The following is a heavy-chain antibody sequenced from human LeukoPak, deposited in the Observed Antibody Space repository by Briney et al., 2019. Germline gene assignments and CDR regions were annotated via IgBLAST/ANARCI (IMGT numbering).Heavy chain of an antibody. V-gene: IGHV3-23*01. CDR1: GFTFSSYA. J-gene: IGHJ4*02. D-gene: IGHD5-12*01. CDR2: ISGSGGST. Sequence: GGSLRLSCAASGFTFSSYAMSWVRQAPGKGLEWVSAISGSGGSTYYADSVKGRFTISRDNSKNTLYLQMNSLRAEDTAVYYCAKDRRVLGYSGYDFPAWGQGTLVTVSS. CDR3: AKDRRVLGYSGYDFPA.